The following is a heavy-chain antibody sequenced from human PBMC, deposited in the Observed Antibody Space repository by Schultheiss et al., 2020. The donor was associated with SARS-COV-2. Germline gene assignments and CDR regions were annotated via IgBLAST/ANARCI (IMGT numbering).Heavy chain of an antibody. Sequence: GGSLRLSCAASGFTFSSYWMHWVRQAPGKGLEWVSLISWDGGSTYYADSVKGRFTISRDNSKNTLYLQMSSLRAEDTAVYYCARDWVGYCSSTSCSAPGYWGQGTLVTVSS. CDR3: ARDWVGYCSSTSCSAPGY. J-gene: IGHJ4*02. D-gene: IGHD2-2*01. V-gene: IGHV3-74*01. CDR2: ISWDGGST. CDR1: GFTFSSYW.